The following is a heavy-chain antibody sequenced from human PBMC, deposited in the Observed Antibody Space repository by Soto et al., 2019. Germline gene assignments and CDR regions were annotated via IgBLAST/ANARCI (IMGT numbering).Heavy chain of an antibody. J-gene: IGHJ3*02. Sequence: HPGGSLRLSCVASGFPLNNYYMNWVRQAPGKGLVWVSRINAGDGSFTSYADSVKGRFTISRDNAKNTLYLQMGSLRAEDTAVYYCARDQATLVVTDAFDIWGQGTVVTVSS. V-gene: IGHV3-74*01. CDR2: INAGDGSFT. CDR3: ARDQATLVVTDAFDI. CDR1: GFPLNNYY. D-gene: IGHD2-8*02.